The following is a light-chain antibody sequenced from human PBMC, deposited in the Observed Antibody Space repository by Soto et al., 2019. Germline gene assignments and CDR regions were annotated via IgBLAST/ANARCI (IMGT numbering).Light chain of an antibody. CDR2: DAS. CDR3: QQSYSTPLG. V-gene: IGKV1-39*01. CDR1: QSVSSN. Sequence: MTQSPDTLSVSPGERATLSCRASQSVSSNLAWYQQKPGKAPKLLIYDASSLESGVPSRFSGSGSGTDFTLTITRLEPEDFATYYCQQSYSTPLGFGGGTKVDIK. J-gene: IGKJ4*01.